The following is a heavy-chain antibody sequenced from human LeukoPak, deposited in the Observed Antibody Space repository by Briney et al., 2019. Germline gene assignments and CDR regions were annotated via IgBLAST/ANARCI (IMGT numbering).Heavy chain of an antibody. Sequence: SETLSLTCTVSGGSISSTSYYWGWIRQPPGKGLEWIGSIYYSGSTYYNPSLKSRVTISVDTSKNQFSLKLSSVTAADTAVYYCARSMVREVIDFDPWGQGALVTVSS. CDR1: GGSISSTSYY. V-gene: IGHV4-39*07. CDR2: IYYSGST. CDR3: ARSMVREVIDFDP. J-gene: IGHJ5*02. D-gene: IGHD3-10*01.